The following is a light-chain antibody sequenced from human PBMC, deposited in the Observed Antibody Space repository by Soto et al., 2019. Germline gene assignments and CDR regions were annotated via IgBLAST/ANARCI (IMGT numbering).Light chain of an antibody. CDR2: EVN. CDR3: FSDAGSSTYV. V-gene: IGLV2-23*02. J-gene: IGLJ1*01. CDR1: SSDVGSYNL. Sequence: QSALTQPASVSGSPGHSITISCTGTSSDVGSYNLVSWYQQHPGKAPKLIIYEVNKRPSGVSNRLAGSKSGNTASLTISGLQADDEADYHCFSDAGSSTYVFGTGTKVTVL.